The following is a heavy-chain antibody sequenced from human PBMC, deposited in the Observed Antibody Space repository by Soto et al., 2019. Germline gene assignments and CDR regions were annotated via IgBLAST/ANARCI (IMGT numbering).Heavy chain of an antibody. V-gene: IGHV1-18*04. Sequence: QVPLVQSGAEVKNPGASVKVSCKASGYTFTSYGISWVRQAPGQGLEWMGWIRVYNGYTNYAQKFQGRVTMTTDTSTSTAYMELRSLISDDTAVYYCARASDGYRSGWYVGYFDYWGQGTLVTVSS. CDR1: GYTFTSYG. CDR3: ARASDGYRSGWYVGYFDY. D-gene: IGHD6-19*01. J-gene: IGHJ4*02. CDR2: IRVYNGYT.